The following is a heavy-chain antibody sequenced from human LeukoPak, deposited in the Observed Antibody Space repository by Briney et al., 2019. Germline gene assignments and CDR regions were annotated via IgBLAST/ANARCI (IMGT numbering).Heavy chain of an antibody. V-gene: IGHV4-59*08. J-gene: IGHJ4*02. D-gene: IGHD5-12*01. CDR3: ARAGYSGYDWDDY. CDR2: IYYSGST. CDR1: GGSISSYY. Sequence: PSETLSLTCTVSGGSISSYYWSWIRQPPGKGLEWIGYIYYSGSTNYNPSLKSRVTISVDTSKNQFSLKLSSVTAADTAVYYCARAGYSGYDWDDYWGQGTLVTVSS.